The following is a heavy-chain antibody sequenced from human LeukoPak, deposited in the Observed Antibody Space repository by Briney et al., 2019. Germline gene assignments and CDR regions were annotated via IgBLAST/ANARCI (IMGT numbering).Heavy chain of an antibody. D-gene: IGHD1-7*01. V-gene: IGHV1-2*02. CDR3: ARGGYNWNYFWFDP. J-gene: IGHJ5*02. CDR2: INPNSGGT. Sequence: ASVKVSCKASGYTFTGYHMHWVRQAPGQGLEWMGWINPNSGGTNYARKFQGRVTMTRDTSISTAYMELSRLRSDDTAVYYCARGGYNWNYFWFDPWGQGTLVTVSS. CDR1: GYTFTGYH.